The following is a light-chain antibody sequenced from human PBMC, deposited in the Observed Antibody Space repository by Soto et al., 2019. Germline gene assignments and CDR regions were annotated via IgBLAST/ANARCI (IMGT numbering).Light chain of an antibody. J-gene: IGKJ4*01. CDR3: QQYKNWPPLA. CDR2: GAS. Sequence: EIVMTQSPATLSVSPGETATLSCRASQSVGSAVAWYQHKPGQAPRLLLVGASIRATGVPGRFSGGGSGTEFTLTISSLRSEDFAVYYCQQYKNWPPLAFGGGTTVEIK. CDR1: QSVGSA. V-gene: IGKV3-15*01.